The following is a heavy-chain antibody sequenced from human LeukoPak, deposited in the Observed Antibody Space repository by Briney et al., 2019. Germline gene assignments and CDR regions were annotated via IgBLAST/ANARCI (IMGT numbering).Heavy chain of an antibody. CDR3: AKDRAIAAAGTEGDY. D-gene: IGHD6-13*01. CDR2: IRYDGSNK. Sequence: PGGSLRLSCAASGFTFSSYGMHWVRQAPGKGLEWVAFIRYDGSNKYYADSVKGRFTISRDNSKNTLYLQMNSLRAEGTAVYYCAKDRAIAAAGTEGDYWGKGTLVTVSS. CDR1: GFTFSSYG. V-gene: IGHV3-30*02. J-gene: IGHJ4*02.